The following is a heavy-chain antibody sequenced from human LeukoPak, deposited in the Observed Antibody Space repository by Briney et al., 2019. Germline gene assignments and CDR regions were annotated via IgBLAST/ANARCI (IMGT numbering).Heavy chain of an antibody. V-gene: IGHV4-34*01. J-gene: IGHJ4*02. Sequence: SETLSLTCAVYGGSFSGYYWSWIRQPPGKGLEWIGETNHSGSTNYNPSLKSRVTISVDTSKNQFSLKLSSVTAADTAVYYCARKITFGGVISHRYFDYWGQGTLVTVSS. CDR2: TNHSGST. CDR3: ARKITFGGVISHRYFDY. CDR1: GGSFSGYY. D-gene: IGHD3-16*02.